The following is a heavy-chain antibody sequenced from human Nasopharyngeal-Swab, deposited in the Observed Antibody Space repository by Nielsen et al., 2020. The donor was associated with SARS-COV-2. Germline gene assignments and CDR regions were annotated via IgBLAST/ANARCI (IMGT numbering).Heavy chain of an antibody. Sequence: GGSLRLSCAASGFTFSSYAMHWVRQAPGKGLEWVAVISYDGSNKYYADSVKGRFTIFRDNSKNTLFLQMNSLRAEDTAVYYCAREPSFYSSGWGYYFDYWGQGTLVTVSS. V-gene: IGHV3-30*04. CDR3: AREPSFYSSGWGYYFDY. CDR2: ISYDGSNK. D-gene: IGHD6-19*01. J-gene: IGHJ4*02. CDR1: GFTFSSYA.